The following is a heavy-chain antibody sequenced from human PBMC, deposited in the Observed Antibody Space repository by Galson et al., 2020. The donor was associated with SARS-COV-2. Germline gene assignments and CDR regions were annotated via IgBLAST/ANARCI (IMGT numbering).Heavy chain of an antibody. J-gene: IGHJ4*02. Sequence: SETLSLTCTVSGGSISSYYWSWIRQPPGKGLEWIGYIYYSGSTNYNPSLKSRVTISVDTSKNQFSLKLSSVTAADTAVYYCARGNFGRDGYSSSWYPRKGFDYWGQGTLVTVSS. CDR1: GGSISSYY. V-gene: IGHV4-59*13. CDR2: IYYSGST. D-gene: IGHD6-13*01. CDR3: ARGNFGRDGYSSSWYPRKGFDY.